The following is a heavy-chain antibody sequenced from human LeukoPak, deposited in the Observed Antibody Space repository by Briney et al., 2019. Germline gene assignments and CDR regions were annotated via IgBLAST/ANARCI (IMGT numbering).Heavy chain of an antibody. Sequence: PGGSLRLSCAASGFTFSSYSMNWVRQVPGKGLEWVSSISSSSSYISYADSVKGRFTISRDNAKNSLYLQMNSLRAEDTAVYYCASVDYWGQGTLVTVSS. CDR1: GFTFSSYS. V-gene: IGHV3-21*01. CDR3: ASVDY. CDR2: ISSSSSYI. J-gene: IGHJ4*02.